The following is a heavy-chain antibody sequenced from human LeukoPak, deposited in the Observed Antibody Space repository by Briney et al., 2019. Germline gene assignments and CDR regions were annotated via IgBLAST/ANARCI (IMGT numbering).Heavy chain of an antibody. D-gene: IGHD2-2*01. CDR3: ARRYCSTTSCLFDY. Sequence: GGSLRLSCAASGFTFSSYEMNWVRQAPGKGLEWVSYISSSSSISYAGSVKGRFTISRDNAKNSLFLQMNSLRAEDTAVYYCARRYCSTTSCLFDYWGQGTLVTVSS. J-gene: IGHJ4*02. CDR2: ISSSSSI. V-gene: IGHV3-48*03. CDR1: GFTFSSYE.